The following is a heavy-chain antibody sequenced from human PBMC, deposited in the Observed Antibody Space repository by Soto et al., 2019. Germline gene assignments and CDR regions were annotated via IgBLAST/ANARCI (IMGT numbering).Heavy chain of an antibody. V-gene: IGHV4-39*01. Sequence: QLQLQESGPGLVKPSETLSLTCTVSGGSISSSSNYWGWIRQPPGKGLEWIGSIYYSGSTYYNPALQSRVTISVDTSKNQFSLKLSSVTAADAAVYYCARGGRDGYNPWGQGTLVTVSS. CDR3: ARGGRDGYNP. D-gene: IGHD5-12*01. CDR1: GGSISSSSNY. CDR2: IYYSGST. J-gene: IGHJ5*02.